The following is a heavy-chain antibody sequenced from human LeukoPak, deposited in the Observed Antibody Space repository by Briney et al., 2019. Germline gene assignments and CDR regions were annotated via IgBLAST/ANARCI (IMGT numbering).Heavy chain of an antibody. D-gene: IGHD4-23*01. V-gene: IGHV3-30*02. J-gene: IGHJ4*02. CDR2: IRSDGSIK. CDR3: ARDYGGSSPFDY. Sequence: PGGSLRLSCAASGFTFSNFGIHRVRQAPGKGLEWVAFIRSDGSIKYYTDSVKGRFAISRDDSKNTLFLQMNSLSPEDTAVYYCARDYGGSSPFDYWGQGTLVTVSS. CDR1: GFTFSNFG.